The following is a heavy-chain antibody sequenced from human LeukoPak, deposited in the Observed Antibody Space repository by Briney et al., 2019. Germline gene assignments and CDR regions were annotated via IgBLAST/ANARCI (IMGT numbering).Heavy chain of an antibody. Sequence: GASVKVSCKASGYTFTGYYMHWVRQAPGQGLEWMGWINPNSGGTNYAQKFQGRVTMTRDTSISTAYMELSRLRSDDTAVYYCARDDQSIAAYPARNWFDPWGQGTLVTVSS. CDR1: GYTFTGYY. CDR2: INPNSGGT. CDR3: ARDDQSIAAYPARNWFDP. V-gene: IGHV1-2*02. J-gene: IGHJ5*02. D-gene: IGHD6-6*01.